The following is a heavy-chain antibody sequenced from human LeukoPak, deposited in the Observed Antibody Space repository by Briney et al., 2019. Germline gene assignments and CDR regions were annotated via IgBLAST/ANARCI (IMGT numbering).Heavy chain of an antibody. J-gene: IGHJ4*02. D-gene: IGHD2-2*01. CDR1: GLTLSGYN. V-gene: IGHV3-30*02. Sequence: GGSLRLSCTASGLTLSGYNMQWFRQAPGKRLEWVAFIRNDGSHEYYGNSVKGRFTISRDNSKNTVYLQMNSLRAEDTAVYYCAAPGVPAATYYFDYWGQGTLVTVSS. CDR3: AAPGVPAATYYFDY. CDR2: IRNDGSHE.